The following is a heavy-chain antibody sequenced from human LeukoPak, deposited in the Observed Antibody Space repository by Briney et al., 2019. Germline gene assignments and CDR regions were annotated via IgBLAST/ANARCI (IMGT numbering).Heavy chain of an antibody. D-gene: IGHD6-19*01. CDR2: IYYSGST. Sequence: SETLSLTCTVSGGSISGYYWSWIRQPPGKGLEWIGYIYYSGSTNYNPSLKSRVTISVDTSKNQFSLKLSSVTAADTAVYYCARGRGIAVAGTLDYWGQGILVTVSS. CDR1: GGSISGYY. CDR3: ARGRGIAVAGTLDY. J-gene: IGHJ4*02. V-gene: IGHV4-59*01.